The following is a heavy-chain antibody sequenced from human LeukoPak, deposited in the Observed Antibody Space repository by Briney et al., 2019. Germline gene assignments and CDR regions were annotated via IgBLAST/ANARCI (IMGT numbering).Heavy chain of an antibody. Sequence: GGSLRLSCAASGFTFNSYAMSWVRQAPGKGLEWVSAITDTGGDTYHADSVKGRLTISRDNSKNTLYLQMNSLRAEDTATYYCAKGSSSSRPYYFDHWAPGTLVTVSS. CDR3: AKGSSSSRPYYFDH. CDR2: ITDTGGDT. D-gene: IGHD6-6*01. J-gene: IGHJ4*02. V-gene: IGHV3-23*01. CDR1: GFTFNSYA.